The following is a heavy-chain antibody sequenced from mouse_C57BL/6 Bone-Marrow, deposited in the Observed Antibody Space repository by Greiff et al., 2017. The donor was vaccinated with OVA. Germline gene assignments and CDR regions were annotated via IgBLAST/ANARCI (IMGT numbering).Heavy chain of an antibody. V-gene: IGHV14-4*01. D-gene: IGHD2-2*01. J-gene: IGHJ3*01. CDR3: TTATMATTGAY. CDR1: GFNIKDDY. CDR2: IDPENGDT. Sequence: VHVKQSGAELVRPGASVKLSCTASGFNIKDDYMHWVKQRPEQGLEWIGWIDPENGDTEYASKFQGKATITADTSSNTAYLQLSSLTSEDTAVYYCTTATMATTGAYWGQGTLVTVSA.